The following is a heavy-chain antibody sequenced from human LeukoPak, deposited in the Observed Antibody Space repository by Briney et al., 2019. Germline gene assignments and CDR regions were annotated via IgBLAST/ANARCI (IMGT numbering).Heavy chain of an antibody. CDR1: GFTFRSYA. V-gene: IGHV3-30*04. CDR3: ARDSKGYCSSTSCYGNWFDP. CDR2: ISYDGSNK. J-gene: IGHJ5*02. D-gene: IGHD2-2*01. Sequence: GRSLRLSCAASGFTFRSYAMHWVRQAPGKGLEWVAVISYDGSNKYYADYVKGRFTISRHNSKNTLYLQMNSLRAEDTAVYYCARDSKGYCSSTSCYGNWFDPWGQGTLVTVSS.